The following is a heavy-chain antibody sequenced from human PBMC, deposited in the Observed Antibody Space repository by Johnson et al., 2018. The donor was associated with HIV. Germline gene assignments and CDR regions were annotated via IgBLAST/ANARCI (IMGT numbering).Heavy chain of an antibody. CDR1: GFTFSCYA. CDR2: ISYDGSTK. CDR3: ARPSVVTTLTTTPWAFDI. V-gene: IGHV3-30-3*01. Sequence: QMLLVESGGGLVQPGGSLRLSCAASGFTFSCYAMHWVRQAPGMGLDWVAVISYDGSTKYSADSVMGRFTTSRDNSKSMLYLQMNRLRAEDTAVYYCARPSVVTTLTTTPWAFDIWGQGTMVTVSS. D-gene: IGHD4-17*01. J-gene: IGHJ3*02.